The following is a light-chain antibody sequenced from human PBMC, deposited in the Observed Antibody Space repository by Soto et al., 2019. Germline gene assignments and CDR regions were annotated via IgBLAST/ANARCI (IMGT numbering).Light chain of an antibody. Sequence: IQLTQSPSSLSASVGDRVTLTCRASQSINIYLNWYQQKPGKAPTLLIYAASSLQSGVPSRFSGGGSRTDFTLTISSLQTEDFATYYCQQSYRSPYTIGQGTKLEI. J-gene: IGKJ2*01. CDR2: AAS. CDR1: QSINIY. V-gene: IGKV1-39*01. CDR3: QQSYRSPYT.